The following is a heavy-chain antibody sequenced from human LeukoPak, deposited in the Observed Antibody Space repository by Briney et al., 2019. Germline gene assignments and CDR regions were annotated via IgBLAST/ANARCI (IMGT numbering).Heavy chain of an antibody. D-gene: IGHD4-17*01. V-gene: IGHV3-30*18. CDR2: ISSDGFNK. CDR1: GFTFSDSA. CDR3: AKALSMTTVGYLQH. Sequence: GRSLRLSCAASGFTFSDSALHWVRQAPGKGLKWVAVISSDGFNKYYADSVEGRCTISRDNNNNTMYLQMSGLRVEDTAVYYCAKALSMTTVGYLQHWGQGTLVTVSS. J-gene: IGHJ4*02.